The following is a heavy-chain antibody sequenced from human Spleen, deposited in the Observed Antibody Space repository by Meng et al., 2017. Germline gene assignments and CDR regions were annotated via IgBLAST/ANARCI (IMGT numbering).Heavy chain of an antibody. J-gene: IGHJ4*02. CDR3: ARGAVRVDRQMATKPTNPFFYFDY. Sequence: ASVKVSCKASEYTFTGYYLHWVRQAPGQGPEWMGWINRNSGYTNFAQKFQGRVTMTSDTSISTAYMELSGLRSDDTAVYYCARGAVRVDRQMATKPTNPFFYFDYWGQGTLVTVSS. CDR1: EYTFTGYY. CDR2: INRNSGYT. V-gene: IGHV1-2*02. D-gene: IGHD5-24*01.